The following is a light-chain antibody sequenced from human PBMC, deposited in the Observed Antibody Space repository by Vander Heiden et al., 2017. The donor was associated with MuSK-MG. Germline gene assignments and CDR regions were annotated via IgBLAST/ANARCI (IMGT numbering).Light chain of an antibody. V-gene: IGKV1-39*01. Sequence: DIQMTQSPSSLSASVGDRVTITCRASQSISSYLNWYQQKPGKAPKLLIYAASSLQSGVPSRFSGSGSGTDFTLTISRLQPEDFATYYCQQSDSTPVLFGQGTKLEIK. CDR3: QQSDSTPVL. CDR2: AAS. J-gene: IGKJ2*01. CDR1: QSISSY.